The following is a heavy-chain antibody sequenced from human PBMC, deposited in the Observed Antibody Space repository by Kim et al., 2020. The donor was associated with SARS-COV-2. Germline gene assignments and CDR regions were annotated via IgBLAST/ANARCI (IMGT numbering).Heavy chain of an antibody. CDR2: IYSGGST. D-gene: IGHD3-22*01. Sequence: GGSLRLSCAASGFTVSSNYMSWVRQAPGKGLEWVSVIYSGGSTYYADSVKGRFTISRDNSKNTLYLQMNSLRAEDTAVYYCARGLGDSSGPFDYWGQGTLVTVSS. J-gene: IGHJ4*02. V-gene: IGHV3-53*01. CDR3: ARGLGDSSGPFDY. CDR1: GFTVSSNY.